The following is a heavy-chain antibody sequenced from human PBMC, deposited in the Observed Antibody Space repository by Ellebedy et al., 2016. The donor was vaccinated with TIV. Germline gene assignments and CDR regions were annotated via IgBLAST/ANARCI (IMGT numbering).Heavy chain of an antibody. CDR2: ISSTSTYT. J-gene: IGHJ6*02. CDR1: EFTFSTYS. V-gene: IGHV3-21*01. Sequence: GESLKISCTASEFTFSTYSMNWVRQAPGEGLERVSSISSTSTYTFYADSVKGRFTIYRDNAKDSLYLQMNSLTAEDTAVYYCARGTHYYWFGMDVWGQGTTVTVSS. CDR3: ARGTHYYWFGMDV.